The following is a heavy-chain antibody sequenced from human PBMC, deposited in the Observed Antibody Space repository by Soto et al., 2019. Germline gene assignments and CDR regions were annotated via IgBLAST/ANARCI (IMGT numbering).Heavy chain of an antibody. CDR1: GGSISSYY. CDR3: ARSGYSYGYRFYFDY. Sequence: SETLSLTCTVSGGSISSYYWSWIRQPPGKGLEWIGYIYYSGSTNYNPSLKSRVTISVDTSKNQFSLKLSSVTAADTAVYYCARSGYSYGYRFYFDYWGQGTLVTVSS. CDR2: IYYSGST. D-gene: IGHD5-18*01. V-gene: IGHV4-59*01. J-gene: IGHJ4*02.